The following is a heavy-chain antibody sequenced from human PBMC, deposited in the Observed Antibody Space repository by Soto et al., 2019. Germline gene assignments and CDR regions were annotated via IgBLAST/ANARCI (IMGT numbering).Heavy chain of an antibody. CDR3: IMEDVDSGVGRCYGVPMDV. CDR1: GFTVSRYY. D-gene: IGHD2-8*01. J-gene: IGHJ6*03. Sequence: VQLVESGGGVVQPGGSLRLSCAVSGFTVSRYYMSWVRQPPGKGPEWVALFDNGGNTYYAESVKGSFTISRDSSENTRDLLLISVCADATAVHKSIMEDVDSGVGRCYGVPMDVWGKGTTVTVSS. V-gene: IGHV3-66*01. CDR2: FDNGGNT.